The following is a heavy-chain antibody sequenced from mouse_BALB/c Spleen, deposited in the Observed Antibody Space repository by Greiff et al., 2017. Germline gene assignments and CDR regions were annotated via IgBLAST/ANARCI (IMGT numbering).Heavy chain of an antibody. CDR2: ISYSGST. Sequence: EVKLQESGPGLVKPSQSLSLTCTVTGYSITSDYAWNWIRQFPGNKLEWMGYISYSGSTSYNPSLKSRISITRDTSKNQFFLQLNSVTTEDTATYYCASTDGYYVAFAYWGQGTLVTVSA. V-gene: IGHV3-2*02. CDR1: GYSITSDYA. D-gene: IGHD2-3*01. CDR3: ASTDGYYVAFAY. J-gene: IGHJ3*01.